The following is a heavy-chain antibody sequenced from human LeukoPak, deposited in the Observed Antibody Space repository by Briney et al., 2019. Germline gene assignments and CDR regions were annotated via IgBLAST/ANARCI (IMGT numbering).Heavy chain of an antibody. CDR2: LWYDGSRK. Sequence: GRSLRLSCAASGFTFRNYGMHWVRQAPGKGLEWVAVLWYDGSRKYYADSVKGRFTVSRDDSKNTLYLQMNSLRAEDTAVYYCASGRQLGYWGQGTLVTVSS. CDR3: ASGRQLGY. CDR1: GFTFRNYG. V-gene: IGHV3-33*01. D-gene: IGHD6-13*01. J-gene: IGHJ4*02.